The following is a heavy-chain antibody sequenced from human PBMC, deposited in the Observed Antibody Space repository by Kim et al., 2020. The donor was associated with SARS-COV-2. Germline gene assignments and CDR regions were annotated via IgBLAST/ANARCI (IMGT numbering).Heavy chain of an antibody. V-gene: IGHV3-7*01. D-gene: IGHD7-27*01. CDR1: GFTFSSYW. J-gene: IGHJ6*02. Sequence: GGSLRLSCAASGFTFSSYWMSWVRQAPGKGLEWVANIKQDGSEKYYVDSVKGRFTISRDNAKNSLYLQMNSLRAEDTAVYYCARGSGDPAFYYGMDVWGQGTTVTVSS. CDR2: IKQDGSEK. CDR3: ARGSGDPAFYYGMDV.